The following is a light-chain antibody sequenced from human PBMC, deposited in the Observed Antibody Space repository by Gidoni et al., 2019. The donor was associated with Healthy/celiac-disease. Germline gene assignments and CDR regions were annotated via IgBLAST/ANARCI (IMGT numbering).Light chain of an antibody. CDR1: QSISSY. Sequence: DIQMTQSPSSLSASVGDRVTITCRASQSISSYLNWYQQKPGKAPKLLIYAASSLQSGVPSRFSGSGSGTDFTLTISSLQPEDFATYYCQQSYSTPPGSLTFXGXTKVEIK. V-gene: IGKV1-39*01. CDR3: QQSYSTPPGSLT. J-gene: IGKJ4*01. CDR2: AAS.